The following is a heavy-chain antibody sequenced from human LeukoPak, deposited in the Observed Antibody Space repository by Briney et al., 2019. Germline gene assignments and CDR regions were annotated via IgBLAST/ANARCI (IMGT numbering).Heavy chain of an antibody. V-gene: IGHV5-51*01. CDR1: GYRFTTYW. D-gene: IGHD4-23*01. CDR3: AKLRWPQGDRSSFDF. CDR2: IYLSDSVT. J-gene: IGHJ4*02. Sequence: KPGESLKIFCKGSGYRFTTYWIGRVRQMPGKGLEWMGIIYLSDSVTTDSPSFQGQVTISADKSISTAYLQWTSLKASDTAVYYCAKLRWPQGDRSSFDFWGQGTLVTVSS.